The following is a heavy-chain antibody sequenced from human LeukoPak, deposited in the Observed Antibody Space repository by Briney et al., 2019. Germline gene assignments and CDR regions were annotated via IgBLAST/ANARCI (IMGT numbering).Heavy chain of an antibody. V-gene: IGHV4-39*01. J-gene: IGHJ4*02. Sequence: SETLSLTCTVSGGSISSSSYCCGWIRQPPGKGLEWIGSIYYSGNTYYNPSLKSRVTISVDTSKNQFSLKLSSVTAADTAVYCCATSPRGWLQPYYFDYWGQGTLVTVSS. CDR3: ATSPRGWLQPYYFDY. D-gene: IGHD5-24*01. CDR1: GGSISSSSYC. CDR2: IYYSGNT.